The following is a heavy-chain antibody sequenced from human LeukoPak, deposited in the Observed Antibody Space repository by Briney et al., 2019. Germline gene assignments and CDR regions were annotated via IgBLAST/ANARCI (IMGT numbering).Heavy chain of an antibody. CDR2: ISAYNGNT. CDR1: GYTFTSYG. CDR3: AINPSRGYSYGSLLNWFDP. Sequence: ASVKVSCKASGYTFTSYGISWVRQAPGQGLEWMGWISAYNGNTNYAQKLQGRVTMTTDTSTGTAYMELRSLRSDDTAVYYCAINPSRGYSYGSLLNWFDPWGQGTLVTVSS. D-gene: IGHD5-18*01. V-gene: IGHV1-18*01. J-gene: IGHJ5*02.